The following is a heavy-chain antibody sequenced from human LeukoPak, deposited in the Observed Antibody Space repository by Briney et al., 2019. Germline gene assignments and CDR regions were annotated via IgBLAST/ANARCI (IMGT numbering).Heavy chain of an antibody. CDR1: GYTFTVYY. J-gene: IGHJ4*02. Sequence: GASVTVSCKSSGYTFTVYYIHWVRKPPPPGLEWMGFINPNSGGTNYAQKFQSRVTMTRDTSISTAYMELSRLRSDGTVVYDCARGPGDYVWGSYRPFDYWGQGTLVTVSS. CDR2: INPNSGGT. D-gene: IGHD3-16*02. CDR3: ARGPGDYVWGSYRPFDY. V-gene: IGHV1-2*02.